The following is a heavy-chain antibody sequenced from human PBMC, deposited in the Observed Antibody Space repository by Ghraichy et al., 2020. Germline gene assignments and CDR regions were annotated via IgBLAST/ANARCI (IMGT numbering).Heavy chain of an antibody. D-gene: IGHD1-26*01. J-gene: IGHJ6*02. CDR3: ARVALSGMDV. CDR2: INHSGST. Sequence: SETLSLTCAVSGGSISSSNWWVWFGRPQGKGLEWIGEINHSGSTTYNPSLKSRVTISVDKSKNQFSLKLSSVTAADAAVYYCARVALSGMDVWGQGTTVTVSS. CDR1: GGSISSSNW. V-gene: IGHV4-4*02.